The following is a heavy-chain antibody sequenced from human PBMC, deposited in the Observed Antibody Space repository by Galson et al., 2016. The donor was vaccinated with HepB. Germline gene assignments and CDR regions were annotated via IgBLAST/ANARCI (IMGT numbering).Heavy chain of an antibody. D-gene: IGHD3-16*01. V-gene: IGHV1-69*13. CDR2: IIPKSGSA. CDR1: GGTFSSCT. Sequence: SVKVSCKASGGTFSSCTLSWVRQAAGQGLEWMGGIIPKSGSADYAQKFQGRLTITADESTSIAYMELTSLTSEDTAVYYCAMGECHGGEGYYGMDVWGQGTTVTVSS. J-gene: IGHJ6*01. CDR3: AMGECHGGEGYYGMDV.